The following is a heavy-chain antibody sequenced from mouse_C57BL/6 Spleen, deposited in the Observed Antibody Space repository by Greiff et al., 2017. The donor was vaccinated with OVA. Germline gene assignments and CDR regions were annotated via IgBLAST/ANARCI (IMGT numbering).Heavy chain of an antibody. D-gene: IGHD1-1*01. J-gene: IGHJ4*01. CDR3: ARKAIYGSSLYAMDY. CDR2: IDPSDSYT. CDR1: GYTFTSYW. Sequence: QVQLQQPGAELVKPGASVKLSCKASGYTFTSYWMQWVKQRPGQGLEWIGEIDPSDSYTNYNQKFKGKATLTVDTSSSTAYMQLSSLTSEDSAVYYCARKAIYGSSLYAMDYWGQGTSVTVSS. V-gene: IGHV1-50*01.